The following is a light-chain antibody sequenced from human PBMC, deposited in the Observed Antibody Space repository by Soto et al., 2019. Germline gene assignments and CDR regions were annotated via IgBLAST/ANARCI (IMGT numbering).Light chain of an antibody. CDR1: QSVSSY. CDR3: QQRSNWPPYT. CDR2: DAS. V-gene: IGKV3-11*01. Sequence: EIVVTQSPATLSLSPGERATLSCRASQSVSSYLAWYQQKPGQAPRLLIYDASNRATGIPARFSGSGSGTDFTLTINSLEPEDFAVYYCQQRSNWPPYTFGQGTKLEIK. J-gene: IGKJ2*01.